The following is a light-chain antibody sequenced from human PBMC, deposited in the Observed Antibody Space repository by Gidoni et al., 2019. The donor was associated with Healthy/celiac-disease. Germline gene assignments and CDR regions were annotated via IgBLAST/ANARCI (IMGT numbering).Light chain of an antibody. Sequence: QSVLTQPPSASGTPGQRVTITCSGSSSNTGSNTVNWYQQLPGTAPKLLINRHNQRPSGVPDRFSGSKSGTSASLAFSGLQSDDEADYYCAAWDDSLDGHVVFGGWPKLTVL. CDR2: RHN. CDR3: AAWDDSLDGHVV. J-gene: IGLJ2*01. CDR1: SSNTGSNT. V-gene: IGLV1-44*01.